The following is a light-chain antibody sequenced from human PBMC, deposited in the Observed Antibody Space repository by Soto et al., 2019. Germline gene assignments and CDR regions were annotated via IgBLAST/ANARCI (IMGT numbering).Light chain of an antibody. V-gene: IGLV2-8*01. CDR2: EVS. CDR1: STDGGGYNY. CDR3: SSYAGNNIHYV. J-gene: IGLJ1*01. Sequence: SVLTQPPSASGSSGRSVTISCTGTSTDGGGYNYVSWYQQHPGKAPKLMIYEVSKRPSGVPDRFSGSKSGNTASLTVSGLQAEDEADYYCSSYAGNNIHYVFGTGTKVTVX.